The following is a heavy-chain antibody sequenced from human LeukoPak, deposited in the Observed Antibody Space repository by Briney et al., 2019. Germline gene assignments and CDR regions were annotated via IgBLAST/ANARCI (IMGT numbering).Heavy chain of an antibody. V-gene: IGHV1-18*01. CDR1: GYTFKSYG. CDR3: ARDRGGMATPDRY. D-gene: IGHD5-24*01. CDR2: ISAYNGNT. J-gene: IGHJ4*02. Sequence: GASVKVPYKPSGYTFKSYGISWVRQAPGQGLEWMGWISAYNGNTNYAQKLQGRVTMTTDTSTSTAYMKLRSLRSDDTAVYYCARDRGGMATPDRYWGQGSLVSVSS.